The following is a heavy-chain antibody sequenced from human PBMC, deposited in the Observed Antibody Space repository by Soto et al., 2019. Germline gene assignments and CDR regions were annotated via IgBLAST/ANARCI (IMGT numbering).Heavy chain of an antibody. CDR3: ARAVAGRRCYFDY. CDR1: GFTFSDYY. J-gene: IGHJ4*02. D-gene: IGHD6-19*01. Sequence: PGGSLRLSCAASGFTFSDYYMSWIRQAPGKGLEWVSYISSSSSYTNYADTVKDRFTISRDNAKNSLYLQMNSLRAEDTAVYYCARAVAGRRCYFDYWGQGTLVTVSS. V-gene: IGHV3-11*05. CDR2: ISSSSSYT.